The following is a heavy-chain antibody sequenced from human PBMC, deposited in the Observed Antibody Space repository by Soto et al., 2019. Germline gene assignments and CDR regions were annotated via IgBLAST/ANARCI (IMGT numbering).Heavy chain of an antibody. J-gene: IGHJ1*01. V-gene: IGHV3-30*19. CDR1: GFTFRSYV. CDR2: TSYDGSDK. Sequence: QVQLVESGGGVVQPGTSLRVSCVGSGFTFRSYVIHWVRQAPGKGLEWVALTSYDGSDKYYDNSVRGRFTISRDNSRNTVDLTMDSVRLEDTALYYCARWGTTGGLDVWGQGTLVSVSS. CDR3: ARWGTTGGLDV. D-gene: IGHD3-16*01.